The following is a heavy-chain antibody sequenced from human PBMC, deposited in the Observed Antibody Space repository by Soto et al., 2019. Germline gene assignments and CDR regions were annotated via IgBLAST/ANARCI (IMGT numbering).Heavy chain of an antibody. D-gene: IGHD6-19*01. V-gene: IGHV4-59*01. CDR2: IYYSGST. CDR3: ARGYSSGWSQGGAFDI. CDR1: GGSISSYY. Sequence: SETLSLTCTVSGGSISSYYWSWIRQPPGKGLEWIGYIYYSGSTNYNPSLKSRVTISVDTSKNQFSLKLSSVTAADTAVYYCARGYSSGWSQGGAFDIWGQGTMVTVSS. J-gene: IGHJ3*02.